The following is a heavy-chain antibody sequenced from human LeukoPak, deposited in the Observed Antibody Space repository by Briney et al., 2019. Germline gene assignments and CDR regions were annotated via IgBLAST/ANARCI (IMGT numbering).Heavy chain of an antibody. CDR3: GLTVTYSYGMDV. CDR1: GYSFTAYW. Sequence: ASVKASCKPSGYSFTAYWIHWVRQAPGQGLEWLGWINPNSGGTNYVQKFQGRVTMTRDTSISTAYLELSRLRSDDTAVYYCGLTVTYSYGMDVWGQGTTDTVSS. V-gene: IGHV1-2*02. D-gene: IGHD4-17*01. J-gene: IGHJ6*02. CDR2: INPNSGGT.